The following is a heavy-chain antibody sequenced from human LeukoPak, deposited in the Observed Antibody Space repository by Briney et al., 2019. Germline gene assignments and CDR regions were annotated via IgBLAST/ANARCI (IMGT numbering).Heavy chain of an antibody. V-gene: IGHV4-39*01. Sequence: PSETLSLTCTVSGDSISSSGYYWGWIRQPPGKGLEWIGSIFYTGSTYYNPSLKSRVTISVDTSKNHFSLKLNSVTAADTAVYYCARHCSGGTCHSDFDYWGQGTLVTVSS. J-gene: IGHJ4*02. D-gene: IGHD2-15*01. CDR2: IFYTGST. CDR1: GDSISSSGYY. CDR3: ARHCSGGTCHSDFDY.